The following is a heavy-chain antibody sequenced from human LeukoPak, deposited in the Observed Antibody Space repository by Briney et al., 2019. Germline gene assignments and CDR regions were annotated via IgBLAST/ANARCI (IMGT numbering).Heavy chain of an antibody. CDR3: AKGGVRPVTTGDY. D-gene: IGHD4-17*01. CDR1: GFTFSSYA. J-gene: IGHJ4*02. V-gene: IGHV3-23*01. Sequence: GGSLRLSCAASGFTFSSYAMSWVRQAPGKGLEWVSAISGSGGSTYYADSVKGRFTISRDNSKNTLYLQMNSLRAEDTAIYYCAKGGVRPVTTGDYWGQGTLVTVSS. CDR2: ISGSGGST.